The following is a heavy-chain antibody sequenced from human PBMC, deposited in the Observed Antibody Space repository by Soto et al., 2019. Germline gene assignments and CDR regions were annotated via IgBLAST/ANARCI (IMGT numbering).Heavy chain of an antibody. CDR2: ITSSSDTI. V-gene: IGHV3-48*02. D-gene: IGHD3-22*01. Sequence: GGSLRLSCAVSGFNFSRLHMYCVRQAPGRGMEWVAYITSSSDTIYYSDSVKGRFTISRDNGKNSLFLQMNSLRDEDTAVYYCARVVVVVPPGYYYAMDVWGQGTTVTVSS. CDR1: GFNFSRLH. J-gene: IGHJ6*02. CDR3: ARVVVVVPPGYYYAMDV.